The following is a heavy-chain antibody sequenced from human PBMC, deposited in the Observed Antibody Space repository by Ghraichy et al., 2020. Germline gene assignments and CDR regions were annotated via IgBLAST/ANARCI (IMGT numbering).Heavy chain of an antibody. V-gene: IGHV3-23*01. CDR3: AKGLGSSSWDYYYYGMDV. CDR1: GFTFSSYA. J-gene: IGHJ6*02. CDR2: ISGTGAST. D-gene: IGHD6-13*01. Sequence: GGSLRLSCAASGFTFSSYAMIWVRQAPGKGLDWVSAISGTGASTYYADSVKGRFTISRDNSENTLYLQMNSLRAEDTAVYYCAKGLGSSSWDYYYYGMDVWGQGTTVTVSS.